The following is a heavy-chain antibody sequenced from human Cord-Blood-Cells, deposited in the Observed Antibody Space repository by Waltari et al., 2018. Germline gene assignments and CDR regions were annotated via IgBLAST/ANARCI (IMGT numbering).Heavy chain of an antibody. D-gene: IGHD4-4*01. J-gene: IGHJ6*02. Sequence: EVQLVESGGGLIQPGGSLRLSCAASGFTVSSNYMSWVRQAPGKGVGWVSVIYSGGSTYYADSVKGRFTISRDNSKNTLYLQMNSLRAEDTAVYYCARDVSNYEGMDVWGQGTTVTVSS. CDR2: IYSGGST. V-gene: IGHV3-53*01. CDR1: GFTVSSNY. CDR3: ARDVSNYEGMDV.